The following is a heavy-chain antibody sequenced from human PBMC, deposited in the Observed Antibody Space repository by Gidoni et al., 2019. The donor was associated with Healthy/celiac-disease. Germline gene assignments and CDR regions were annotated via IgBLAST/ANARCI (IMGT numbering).Heavy chain of an antibody. Sequence: QLQLQESGPGLVKPSETLSLTCTVSGGSISSSSYYWGWIRQHPGKGLEWIGSIYYSGSTYYNPSLKSRVTISVDTSKNQFSLKLSSVTAADTAVYYCARHGEPVYYGDYGPRFDYWGQGTLVTVSS. CDR1: GGSISSSSYY. CDR2: IYYSGST. J-gene: IGHJ4*02. V-gene: IGHV4-39*01. D-gene: IGHD4-17*01. CDR3: ARHGEPVYYGDYGPRFDY.